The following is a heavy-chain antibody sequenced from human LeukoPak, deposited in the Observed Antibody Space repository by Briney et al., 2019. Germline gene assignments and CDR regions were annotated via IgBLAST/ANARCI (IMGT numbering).Heavy chain of an antibody. Sequence: PSETLSLTCTVSGGSISSPNHDGAWIRQPPGQGLEWIGGIYYSGTTYYNLSLKSRVTLSVDTSQNQFSLKLSSVTAADTAIYFCARSLGANTWVGNWFDPWGQGTLVTVSP. D-gene: IGHD3-10*01. CDR3: ARSLGANTWVGNWFDP. V-gene: IGHV4-39*01. CDR1: GGSISSPNHD. J-gene: IGHJ5*02. CDR2: IYYSGTT.